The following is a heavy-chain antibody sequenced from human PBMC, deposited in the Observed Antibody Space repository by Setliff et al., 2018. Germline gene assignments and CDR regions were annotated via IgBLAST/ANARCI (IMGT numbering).Heavy chain of an antibody. J-gene: IGHJ6*03. Sequence: PGGSLRLSCVASGFTFDGYAMSWVRQAPGKGLEWVCGITWNGGSTGYADSVKGRFTISRDKAKNSLYLQRNSLRAEDTALYYCARENTGFYYHYYMDVWGKGTTVTVSS. D-gene: IGHD3-10*01. CDR2: ITWNGGST. CDR1: GFTFDGYA. V-gene: IGHV3-20*04. CDR3: ARENTGFYYHYYMDV.